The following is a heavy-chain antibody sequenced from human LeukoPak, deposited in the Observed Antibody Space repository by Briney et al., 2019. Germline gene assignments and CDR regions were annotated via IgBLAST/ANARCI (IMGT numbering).Heavy chain of an antibody. Sequence: SQTLSLTCALSGDSVSSNSAAWNWIRQSPSRGLEWLGRTYYRSKWYNDYAVSVKSRITINSDTSKNQFSLQLNSVTPEDTAIYYCARGGGVTVAGNLGYWGQGTLVTVSS. CDR2: TYYRSKWYN. J-gene: IGHJ4*02. CDR3: ARGGGVTVAGNLGY. D-gene: IGHD6-19*01. V-gene: IGHV6-1*01. CDR1: GDSVSSNSAA.